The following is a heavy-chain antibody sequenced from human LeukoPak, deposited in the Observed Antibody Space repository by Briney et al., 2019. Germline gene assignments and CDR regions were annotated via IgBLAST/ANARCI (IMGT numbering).Heavy chain of an antibody. V-gene: IGHV1-46*01. D-gene: IGHD3-3*01. CDR2: INPANGGT. Sequence: ASVKVSCKASGYTFTNHYMHWVRQAPGQELEWMGIINPANGGTTYAQKFQGRVTMTRDTSTSAVYMELNSLRSDDTAVYYCARDSAAGITIFGVAPLGHYYYMDVWGKGTMVTVSS. CDR1: GYTFTNHY. J-gene: IGHJ6*03. CDR3: ARDSAAGITIFGVAPLGHYYYMDV.